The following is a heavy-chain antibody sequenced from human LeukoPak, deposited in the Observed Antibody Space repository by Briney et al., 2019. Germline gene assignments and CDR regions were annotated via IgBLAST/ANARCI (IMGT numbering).Heavy chain of an antibody. Sequence: PSETLSLTCAVYGGSFSGYYWSWIRQPPGKGLEWIGRVSASGAISSNPSLNSRVTMSLDTSKNQFSLKLTSVTDADTAVYFCARAYCGGDCTAGGAFDIWGKGTMVTVSS. V-gene: IGHV4-59*10. CDR3: ARAYCGGDCTAGGAFDI. CDR1: GGSFSGYY. D-gene: IGHD2-21*01. J-gene: IGHJ3*02. CDR2: VSASGAI.